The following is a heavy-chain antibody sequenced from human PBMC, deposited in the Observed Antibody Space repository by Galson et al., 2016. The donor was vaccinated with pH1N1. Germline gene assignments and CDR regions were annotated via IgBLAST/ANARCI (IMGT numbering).Heavy chain of an antibody. J-gene: IGHJ4*02. CDR3: VRAVGAMEAY. Sequence: SLRLSCAGSGFTFSSYWMHWVRQAPGKGLEWVANIKQDGSDKYYVDSVKGRFTTSRDNAKNSLYLQMNSLRAEDTAVYYCVRAVGAMEAYWGQGTLVTVSS. D-gene: IGHD2-15*01. V-gene: IGHV3-7*01. CDR2: IKQDGSDK. CDR1: GFTFSSYW.